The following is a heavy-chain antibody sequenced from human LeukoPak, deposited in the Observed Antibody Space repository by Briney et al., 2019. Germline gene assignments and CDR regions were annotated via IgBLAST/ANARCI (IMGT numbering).Heavy chain of an antibody. CDR2: ISSSSSYI. D-gene: IGHD3-22*01. J-gene: IGHJ3*02. CDR3: AGHLASYYYDSSGYLHDAFDI. V-gene: IGHV3-21*01. Sequence: GGSLRLSCATSGFTFSSYSMNWVRQAPGKGLEWVSSISSSSSYIYYADSVKGRFTISRDNAKNSLYLQMNSLRAEDTAVYYCAGHLASYYYDSSGYLHDAFDIWGQGTMVTVSS. CDR1: GFTFSSYS.